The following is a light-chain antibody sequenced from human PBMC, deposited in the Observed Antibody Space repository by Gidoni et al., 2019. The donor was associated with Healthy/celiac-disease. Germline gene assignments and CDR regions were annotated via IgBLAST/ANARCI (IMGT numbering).Light chain of an antibody. J-gene: IGKJ1*01. CDR1: QSISSY. CDR3: QQSYSTPRT. Sequence: DIQMTQSPSSLSASVGDRVTITCRASQSISSYLNWYQQKPGKAPKLLIYAASSLQSGVPSRFSGSGSGTDFTLTISSLQPADFATYSCQQSYSTPRTFGQXTKVEIK. CDR2: AAS. V-gene: IGKV1-39*01.